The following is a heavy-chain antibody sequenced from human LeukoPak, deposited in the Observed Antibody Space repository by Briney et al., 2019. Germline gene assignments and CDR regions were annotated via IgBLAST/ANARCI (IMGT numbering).Heavy chain of an antibody. Sequence: GGSLRLSCAASGFXFSSYEMNWVRQAPGKGLEWFSYISSSGSSIYYADSVKGRFAISRDNAKNSLYLQMNSLRAEDTAVYYCARNGDGHFDYWGQGTLVTVSS. CDR1: GFXFSSYE. CDR3: ARNGDGHFDY. V-gene: IGHV3-48*03. J-gene: IGHJ4*02. CDR2: ISSSGSSI. D-gene: IGHD7-27*01.